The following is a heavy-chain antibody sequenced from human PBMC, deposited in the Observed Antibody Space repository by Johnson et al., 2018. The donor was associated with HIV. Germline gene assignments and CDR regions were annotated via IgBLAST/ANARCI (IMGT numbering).Heavy chain of an antibody. V-gene: IGHV3-66*03. CDR1: GFTVSSNY. J-gene: IGHJ3*02. D-gene: IGHD2-21*01. CDR2: IYSGGST. Sequence: VQLVESGGGLIQPGGSLRLSCAASGFTVSSNYMSWVRQAPGKGLEWVSLIYSGGSTYYADSVKGRLTISRDNSKNTLYLQMNSLRVEDTAVYYCAKGGGCGGDCYSGYDAFDIWGRGTMVTVSS. CDR3: AKGGGCGGDCYSGYDAFDI.